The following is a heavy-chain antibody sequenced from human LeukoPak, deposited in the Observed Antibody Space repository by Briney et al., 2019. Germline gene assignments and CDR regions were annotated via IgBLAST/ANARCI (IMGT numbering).Heavy chain of an antibody. J-gene: IGHJ4*02. CDR3: ARQIYTSQVRVYIDY. V-gene: IGHV4-59*08. CDR2: IYYSGST. Sequence: SETLSLTCTVSGGSISGNYWSWIRQPPGKGLEWIGYIYYSGSTNYNPSLKSRITISVDTSRKQFSLKLSSVTAADTAVYYCARQIYTSQVRVYIDYWGQGTLVTVSS. CDR1: GGSISGNY. D-gene: IGHD3-16*01.